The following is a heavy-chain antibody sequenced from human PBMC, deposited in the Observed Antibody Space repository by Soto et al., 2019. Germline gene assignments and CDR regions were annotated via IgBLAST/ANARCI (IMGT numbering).Heavy chain of an antibody. CDR1: GGSFSGYY. J-gene: IGHJ6*02. D-gene: IGHD3-10*01. CDR2: INHSGST. Sequence: QVQLQQWGAGLLKPSETLSLTCAVYGGSFSGYYWSWIRQPPGKGLEWIGEINHSGSTNYNPSLKSRVTISVDTSKNQFSLKLSSVTAADTAVYYCARFPLWFGELTPLLYGMDVWGQGTTVTVSS. V-gene: IGHV4-34*01. CDR3: ARFPLWFGELTPLLYGMDV.